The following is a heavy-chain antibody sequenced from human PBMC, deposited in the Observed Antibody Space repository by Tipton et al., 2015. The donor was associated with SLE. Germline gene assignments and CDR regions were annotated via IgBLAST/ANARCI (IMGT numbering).Heavy chain of an antibody. D-gene: IGHD3-3*01. CDR1: GGSISSGGHY. CDR3: ARVATVFGVARILDY. V-gene: IGHV4-61*02. CDR2: IYADGST. Sequence: TLSLTCTVSGGSISSGGHYWSWIRPSAVKGLEWIGRIYADGSTYYNPSLKSRVTISVDTSNNQFSLRLTSVTAADTAVYYCARVATVFGVARILDYWGQGTLVTVSS. J-gene: IGHJ4*02.